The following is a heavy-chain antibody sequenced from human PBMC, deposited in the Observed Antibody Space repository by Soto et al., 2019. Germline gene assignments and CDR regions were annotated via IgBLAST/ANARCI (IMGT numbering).Heavy chain of an antibody. CDR2: IYYSGST. CDR3: ARVVVAAIPPVIFDY. D-gene: IGHD2-15*01. CDR1: GGSISSGGYY. Sequence: SETLSLTCTVSGGSISSGGYYWSWIRQHPGKGLEWIGYIYYSGSTYYNPSLKSRVTISVDTSKNQFSLKLSSVTAADTAVYYCARVVVAAIPPVIFDYWGQGTLVTVSS. V-gene: IGHV4-31*03. J-gene: IGHJ4*02.